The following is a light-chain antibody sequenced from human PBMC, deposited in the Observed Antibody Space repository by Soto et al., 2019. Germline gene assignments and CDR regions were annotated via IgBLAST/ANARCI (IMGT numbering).Light chain of an antibody. J-gene: IGKJ2*01. Sequence: DIQMTQSPSSLSASVGDRVTITCRASQTIAMYVNWFQQKPGKAPKPLIYTTSSLQSGIPPRFSGSGSETDFTIPISRLPPEDSATYYDQPSFATPYTFRRGTKLEIK. CDR2: TTS. CDR1: QTIAMY. V-gene: IGKV1-39*01. CDR3: QPSFATPYT.